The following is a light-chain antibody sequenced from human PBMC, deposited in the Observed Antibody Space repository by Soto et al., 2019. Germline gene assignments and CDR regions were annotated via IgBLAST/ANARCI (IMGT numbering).Light chain of an antibody. CDR2: DAS. V-gene: IGKV1-5*01. CDR3: QQYNNYPWT. Sequence: DIQMTQSPSTLSASVGDRVTITCRASQSISNWLAWYQQKPGEAPNLLIYDASSLKSGVPSRFXGSGXGTXXXXXXXXXQPDDFAXYYCQQYNNYPWTFGQGTKVDIK. CDR1: QSISNW. J-gene: IGKJ1*01.